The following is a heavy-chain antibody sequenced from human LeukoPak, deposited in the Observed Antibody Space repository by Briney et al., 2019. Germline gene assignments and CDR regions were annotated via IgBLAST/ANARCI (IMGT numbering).Heavy chain of an antibody. Sequence: GGSLTVACAASGFTFRNYWMHWIRPGPGKEVVWVSRISGDGTTTHYADSTQGRFTIYRDNAKNTLYLQMNSLRVEDTALYYCARDGTFDNWGQGTLVTVSS. CDR3: ARDGTFDN. CDR1: GFTFRNYW. D-gene: IGHD6-13*01. J-gene: IGHJ4*02. V-gene: IGHV3-74*01. CDR2: ISGDGTTT.